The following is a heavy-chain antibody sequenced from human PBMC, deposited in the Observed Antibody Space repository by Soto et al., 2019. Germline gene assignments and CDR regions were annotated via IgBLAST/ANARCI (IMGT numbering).Heavy chain of an antibody. CDR1: GFTFGNHA. V-gene: IGHV3-23*01. Sequence: GGSLSLSCEASGFTFGNHAMNWVRQAPGKGREWVSTISGSGDRTYYADSVTGRFTISRDNSKNTLYLQMHSLGVEDTAVYFCAKDTVAIRSFYFDSWAQGTLVTVSS. CDR3: AKDTVAIRSFYFDS. D-gene: IGHD2-21*01. CDR2: ISGSGDRT. J-gene: IGHJ4*02.